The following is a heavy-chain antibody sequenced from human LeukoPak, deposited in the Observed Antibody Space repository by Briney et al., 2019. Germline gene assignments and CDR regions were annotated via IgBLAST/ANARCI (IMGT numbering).Heavy chain of an antibody. CDR1: GFTFSGSA. Sequence: GGSLRLSCAASGFTFSGSAMHWVRQASGKGLEWVGRIRSKANSYATAYAASVKGRFTISRDDSKNTAYLQMNSLKTEDTAAYYCTVAVAGKFDPWGQGTLVTVSS. CDR2: IRSKANSYAT. J-gene: IGHJ5*02. D-gene: IGHD6-19*01. V-gene: IGHV3-73*01. CDR3: TVAVAGKFDP.